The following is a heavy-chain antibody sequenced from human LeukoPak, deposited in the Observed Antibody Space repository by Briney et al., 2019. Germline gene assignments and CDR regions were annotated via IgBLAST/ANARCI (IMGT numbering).Heavy chain of an antibody. D-gene: IGHD6-13*01. CDR1: GFTVSSNY. J-gene: IGHJ4*02. V-gene: IGHV3-66*01. Sequence: PGGSLRLSCVVSGFTVSSNYMNWVRQAPGKGLEWVSLIHSGGSTYYAGSVKGRFTISRDDSKNTLYLQMNSLRAEDTAVYYCASPASSNWPRPFDFWGQGTLVTVSP. CDR3: ASPASSNWPRPFDF. CDR2: IHSGGST.